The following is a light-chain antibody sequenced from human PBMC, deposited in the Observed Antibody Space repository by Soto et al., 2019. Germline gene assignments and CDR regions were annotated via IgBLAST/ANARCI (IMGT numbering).Light chain of an antibody. CDR2: EVS. J-gene: IGLJ2*01. CDR1: SSDVGGYNY. CDR3: SSYTTSNTPYVI. Sequence: QSALTQPASVSGSPGQSITISCTGTSSDVGGYNYVSWYQQHPDKAPKLMIYEVSNRPSGVSNRFSGSKSGNAASLTISGLQAEDEADYYCSSYTTSNTPYVIFGGGTKLTVL. V-gene: IGLV2-14*01.